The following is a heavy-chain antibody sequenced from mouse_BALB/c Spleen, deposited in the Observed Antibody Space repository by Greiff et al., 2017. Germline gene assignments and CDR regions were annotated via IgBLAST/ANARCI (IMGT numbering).Heavy chain of an antibody. V-gene: IGHV5-4*02. CDR2: ISDGGSYT. CDR1: GFTFSDYY. CDR3: ARERRLRQGYAMDY. D-gene: IGHD1-2*01. Sequence: DVQLVESGGGLVKPGGSLKLSCAASGFTFSDYYMYWVRQTPEKRLEWVATISDGGSYTYYPDSVKGRFTISRDNAKNNLYLQMSSLKSEDTAMYYCARERRLRQGYAMDYWGQGTSVTVSS. J-gene: IGHJ4*01.